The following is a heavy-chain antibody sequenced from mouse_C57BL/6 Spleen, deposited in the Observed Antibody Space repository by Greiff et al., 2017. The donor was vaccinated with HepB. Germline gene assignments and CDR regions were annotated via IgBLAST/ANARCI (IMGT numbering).Heavy chain of an antibody. V-gene: IGHV1-15*01. CDR3: TRQSLYYGSSLFAY. CDR1: GYTFTDYE. CDR2: IDPETGGT. Sequence: VKLQESGAELVRPGASVTLSCKASGYTFTDYEMHWVKQTPVHGLEWIGAIDPETGGTAYNQKFKGKAILTADKSSSTAYMELRSLTSEDSAVYYCTRQSLYYGSSLFAYWGQGTLVTVSA. D-gene: IGHD1-1*01. J-gene: IGHJ3*01.